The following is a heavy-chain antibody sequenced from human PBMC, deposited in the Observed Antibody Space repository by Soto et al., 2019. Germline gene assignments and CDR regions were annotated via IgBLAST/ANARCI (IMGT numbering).Heavy chain of an antibody. CDR2: ISGSGGST. CDR1: GFTFSSYA. CDR3: AKDLLDNVVVVEPDAYDI. J-gene: IGHJ3*02. V-gene: IGHV3-23*01. D-gene: IGHD2-15*01. Sequence: GGSLRLSCAASGFTFSSYAMSWVRQAPGKGLEWVSAISGSGGSTYYADSVKGRFTISRDNSKNTLYLQMNSLRAEDTAVYYSAKDLLDNVVVVEPDAYDIWGQGTMVTVSS.